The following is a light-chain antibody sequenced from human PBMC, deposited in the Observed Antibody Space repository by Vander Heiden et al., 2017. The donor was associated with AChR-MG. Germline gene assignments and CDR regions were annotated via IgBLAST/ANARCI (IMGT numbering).Light chain of an antibody. Sequence: SYELTQPPSVSVSPGQTVSITCSGDKLGDKYACWYQQKPGQSPVLVIYQDSKRPSGMPERFSGSNSGNTATLTISGTQAMDEADYYCQAWDSTTGVLFGGGTKLTVL. CDR2: QDS. V-gene: IGLV3-1*01. CDR1: KLGDKY. J-gene: IGLJ2*01. CDR3: QAWDSTTGVL.